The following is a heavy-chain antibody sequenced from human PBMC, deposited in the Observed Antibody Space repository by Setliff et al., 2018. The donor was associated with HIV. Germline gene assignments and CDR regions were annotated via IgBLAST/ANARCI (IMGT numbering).Heavy chain of an antibody. V-gene: IGHV3-9*01. J-gene: IGHJ3*02. Sequence: GGSLRLSCAASGFTFDDYAMHWVRQAPGKGLEWVSGISWSSGSIGYADSVKGRFTISRDNAKNSLYLQMNSLRAEDTALYYCAKDIQAGYSYANTMIPHAFDIWGQGTMVTVSS. CDR2: ISWSSGSI. CDR1: GFTFDDYA. CDR3: AKDIQAGYSYANTMIPHAFDI. D-gene: IGHD5-18*01.